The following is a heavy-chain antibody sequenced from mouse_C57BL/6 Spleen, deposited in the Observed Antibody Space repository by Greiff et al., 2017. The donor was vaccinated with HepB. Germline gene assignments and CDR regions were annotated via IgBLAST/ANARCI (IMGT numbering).Heavy chain of an antibody. CDR3: ARNHYYGSSYGYFDV. CDR1: GFTFSDYG. J-gene: IGHJ1*03. V-gene: IGHV5-17*01. Sequence: EVQRVESGGGLVKPGGSLKLSCAASGFTFSDYGMHWVRQAPEKGLEWVAYISSGSSTIYYADTVKGRFTISRDNAKNTLFLQMTSPRSEDTAMYYCARNHYYGSSYGYFDVWGTGTTVTVSS. D-gene: IGHD1-1*01. CDR2: ISSGSSTI.